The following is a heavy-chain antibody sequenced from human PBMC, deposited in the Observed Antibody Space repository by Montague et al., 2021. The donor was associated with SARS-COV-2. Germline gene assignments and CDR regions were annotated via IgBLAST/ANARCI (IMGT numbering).Heavy chain of an antibody. V-gene: IGHV4-4*07. Sequence: SETLSLTCTVSGDSISGFLCCWSRQPAGKLQERIGRFYTRASTDYNPPLESRAIMSVDTTKNQFSLTVNFVTAADAAMYYCARGVVAAPPLVDYWGRGTLVTVSS. J-gene: IGHJ4*02. D-gene: IGHD2-15*01. CDR1: GDSISGFL. CDR3: ARGVVAAPPLVDY. CDR2: FYTRAST.